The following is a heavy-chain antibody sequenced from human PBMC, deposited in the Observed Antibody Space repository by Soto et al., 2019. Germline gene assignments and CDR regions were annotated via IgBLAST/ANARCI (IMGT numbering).Heavy chain of an antibody. CDR3: ARDTDGLHY. J-gene: IGHJ4*02. V-gene: IGHV3-74*01. CDR1: GSVFLGYH. Sequence: GGSLRQCFVAAGSVFLGYHRILVPPTPGKGLVWVSRINTDGSIIDYADSVKGRFTVSRDNAKNTLYLQMNSLRADDKAVYYCARDTDGLHYWGQGTLVTVSS. CDR2: INTDGSII.